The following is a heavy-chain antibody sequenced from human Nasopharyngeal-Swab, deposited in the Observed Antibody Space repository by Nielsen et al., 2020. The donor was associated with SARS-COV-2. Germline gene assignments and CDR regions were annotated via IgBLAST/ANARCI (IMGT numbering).Heavy chain of an antibody. CDR1: GFTLSSYS. CDR2: ITSSSSTR. Sequence: GESLKISCAASGFTLSSYSMNWVRQAPGKGLEWVSYITSSSSTRYYADSVKGRFTVSRDNAKNSLYLQMSSLRDDDTAVYYCVREFEATGATYLDYWGLGTLVTVSS. CDR3: VREFEATGATYLDY. V-gene: IGHV3-48*02. J-gene: IGHJ4*02. D-gene: IGHD1-26*01.